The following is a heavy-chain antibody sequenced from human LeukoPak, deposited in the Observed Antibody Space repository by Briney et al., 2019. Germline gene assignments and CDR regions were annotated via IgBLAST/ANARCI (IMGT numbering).Heavy chain of an antibody. CDR1: GDSISSSSYY. CDR3: ASRPWRNRGWFDP. V-gene: IGHV4-39*07. J-gene: IGHJ5*02. D-gene: IGHD1-14*01. CDR2: INQSGST. Sequence: SETLSLTCIVSGDSISSSSYYWGWVRQPPGKGLEWIGEINQSGSTNYNPSLKSRVSISIDTSKNQFSLRLSSVTAADTAVYYCASRPWRNRGWFDPWGQGTLVTVSS.